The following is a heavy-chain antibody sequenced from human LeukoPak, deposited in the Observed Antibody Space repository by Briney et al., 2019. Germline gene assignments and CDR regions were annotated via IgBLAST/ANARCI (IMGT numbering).Heavy chain of an antibody. D-gene: IGHD6-19*01. J-gene: IGHJ6*02. CDR3: ARDRGIAVAHYGMDV. V-gene: IGHV3-11*04. CDR1: GFTFSDSY. Sequence: AGGPLRLSCAASGFTFSDSYMSWIRQAPGRGLEWVSYISSSDSTTSYADSVKGRFTISRDNSKNTLYLQMNSLRAEDTAVYYCARDRGIAVAHYGMDVWGQGTTVTVSS. CDR2: ISSSDSTT.